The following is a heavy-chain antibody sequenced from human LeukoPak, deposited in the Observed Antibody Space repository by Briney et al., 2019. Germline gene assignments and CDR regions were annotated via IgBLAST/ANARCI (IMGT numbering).Heavy chain of an antibody. D-gene: IGHD2-2*01. V-gene: IGHV3-7*01. CDR3: GAFGYEAGIDL. J-gene: IGHJ4*02. Sequence: PGGSLRLSCGASEFDFSNLCMTWVRQSPGNGLEWVANLSPRGTETYYVDPLKGRFTISRDNARNLLFLQMNTLGADDTAVDFCGAFGYEAGIDLWGQGTLAAVSS. CDR1: EFDFSNLC. CDR2: LSPRGTET.